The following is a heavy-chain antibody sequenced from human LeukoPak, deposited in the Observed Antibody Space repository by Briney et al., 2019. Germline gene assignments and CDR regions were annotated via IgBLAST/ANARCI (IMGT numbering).Heavy chain of an antibody. CDR1: GGSISGYY. J-gene: IGHJ4*02. V-gene: IGHV4-59*08. CDR3: VTNSIGYCSGGNCYQVSDS. D-gene: IGHD2-15*01. CDR2: IYYSGST. Sequence: SETLSLTCTVSGGSISGYYWSWMRQPPGKGLEWIGYIYYSGSTNYNPSLKSRVTISVDTSKNQFSLTLSSVTAADTAVYYCVTNSIGYCSGGNCYQVSDSWGQGSLVTVSS.